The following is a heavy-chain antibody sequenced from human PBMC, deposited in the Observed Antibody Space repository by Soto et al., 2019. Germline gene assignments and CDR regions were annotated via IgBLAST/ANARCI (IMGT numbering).Heavy chain of an antibody. CDR1: GYTFTSYA. CDR3: ARAMTTVTTNDY. CDR2: INADNGNT. J-gene: IGHJ4*02. D-gene: IGHD4-17*01. Sequence: ASVKVSCKASGYTFTSYAMHWLLQAPGQRLEWMGWINADNGNTKYSQKLQGRVTITRDTSTSTAYMELSSLRSDDTAVYYCARAMTTVTTNDYWGQGTLVTVSS. V-gene: IGHV1-3*01.